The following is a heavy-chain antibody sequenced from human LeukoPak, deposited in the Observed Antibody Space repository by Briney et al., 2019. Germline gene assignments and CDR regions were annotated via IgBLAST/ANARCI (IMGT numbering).Heavy chain of an antibody. CDR1: GYSISSGYY. Sequence: SETLSLTCTVSGYSISSGYYWGWIRQPPGKGLEWIGSIYTSGSTNYKPCLKSRVTMSVDTSKNQFSLKLSSVTAADTAVYYCARDPGYYGSGTIGAFDIWGQGTMVTVSS. CDR2: IYTSGST. CDR3: ARDPGYYGSGTIGAFDI. V-gene: IGHV4-38-2*02. J-gene: IGHJ3*02. D-gene: IGHD3-10*01.